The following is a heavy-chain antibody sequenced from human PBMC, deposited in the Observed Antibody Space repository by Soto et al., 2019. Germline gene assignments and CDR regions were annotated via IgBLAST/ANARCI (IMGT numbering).Heavy chain of an antibody. V-gene: IGHV1-8*01. J-gene: IGHJ3*02. D-gene: IGHD3-22*01. CDR2: MNPNSGNT. CDR1: GYTFTSYD. Sequence: ASVKVSCKASGYTFTSYDINWVRQATGQGLEWMGWMNPNSGNTGYAQKFQGRVTMTRNTSISTAYMELSSLRSEDTAVYYCARGFPTYYYDSSGYYYGELDAFDIWGQGTMVTVSS. CDR3: ARGFPTYYYDSSGYYYGELDAFDI.